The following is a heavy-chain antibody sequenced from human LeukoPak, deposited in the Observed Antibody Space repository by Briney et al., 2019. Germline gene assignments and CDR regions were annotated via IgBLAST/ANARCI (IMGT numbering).Heavy chain of an antibody. D-gene: IGHD3-9*01. CDR3: ARQDYDILTAYRTPFYY. CDR2: IYYSGST. V-gene: IGHV4-59*08. J-gene: IGHJ4*02. Sequence: SETLSLTCTVSGGSISTYYWSWIRQPPGKGLEWIGYIYYSGSTNYNPSLKSRVTISVDASKNQFSLKVNSVTAADTAVYYCARQDYDILTAYRTPFYYWGQGTLVTVSS. CDR1: GGSISTYY.